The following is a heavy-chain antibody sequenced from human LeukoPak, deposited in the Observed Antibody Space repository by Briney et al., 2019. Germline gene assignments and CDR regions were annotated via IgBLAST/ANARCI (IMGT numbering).Heavy chain of an antibody. CDR1: GYTFTSYA. Sequence: ASVKVSCKASGYTFTSYAMHWVRQAPGQRLEWMGWINAGNGNTKYSRKFQGRVTITRDTSASTAYMELSSLRSEDTAVYYCARLRGIQLWYFDYWGQGTLVTVSS. CDR2: INAGNGNT. D-gene: IGHD5-18*01. V-gene: IGHV1-3*01. CDR3: ARLRGIQLWYFDY. J-gene: IGHJ4*02.